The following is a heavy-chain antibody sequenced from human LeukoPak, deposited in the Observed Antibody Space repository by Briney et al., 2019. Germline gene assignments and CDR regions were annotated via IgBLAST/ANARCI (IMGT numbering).Heavy chain of an antibody. D-gene: IGHD6-19*01. CDR2: ISYDGSNK. CDR1: GFTFSSYG. CDR3: AKSVRRIAVAGRGNYFDY. V-gene: IGHV3-30*18. J-gene: IGHJ4*02. Sequence: GGSLRLSYAASGFTFSSYGMHWVRQAPGKGLEWVAVISYDGSNKYYADSVKGRFTISRDNSKNTLYLQMNSLRAEDTAVYYCAKSVRRIAVAGRGNYFDYWGQGTLVTVSS.